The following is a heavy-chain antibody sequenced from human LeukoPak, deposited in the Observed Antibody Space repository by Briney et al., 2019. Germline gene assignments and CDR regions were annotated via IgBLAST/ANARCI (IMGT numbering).Heavy chain of an antibody. J-gene: IGHJ3*02. V-gene: IGHV4-59*01. D-gene: IGHD3-10*01. Sequence: SETLSLTCTVSGGSISSYYWSWIRQPPGKGLEWIGYIYYSRSTNYNPSLKSRVTISVDTSKNQFSLKLSSVTAADTAVYYCARQITMVRGVINAFDIWGQGTMVTVSS. CDR2: IYYSRST. CDR1: GGSISSYY. CDR3: ARQITMVRGVINAFDI.